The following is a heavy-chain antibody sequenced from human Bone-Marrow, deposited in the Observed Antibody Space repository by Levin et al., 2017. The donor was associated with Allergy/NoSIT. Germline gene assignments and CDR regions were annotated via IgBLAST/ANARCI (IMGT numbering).Heavy chain of an antibody. V-gene: IGHV6-1*01. D-gene: IGHD2-21*02. CDR3: AREVTWANFDS. J-gene: IGHJ4*02. CDR2: TYYRSKWFD. CDR1: GDSVSSTSAA. Sequence: PSQTLSLPCAISGDSVSSTSAAWTWIRQSPSGGLEWLGRTYYRSKWFDDSAPSVESRITVTPDTSSNLFSLQLRSVTPEDTAVYYCAREVTWANFDSWGQGTLVTVSS.